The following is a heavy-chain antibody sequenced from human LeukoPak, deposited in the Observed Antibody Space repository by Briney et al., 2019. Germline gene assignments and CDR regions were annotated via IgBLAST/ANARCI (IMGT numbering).Heavy chain of an antibody. J-gene: IGHJ4*02. CDR3: ARDAQQLVLPLY. V-gene: IGHV3-48*01. CDR1: GFTFSSYG. Sequence: PGGSLRLTCAASGFTFSSYGFNWVRQAPGKGLEWLSYISATGGTIYFADSVRGRFTISRDNSKNTLYLQMNSLRAEDTAVYYCARDAQQLVLPLYWGQGTLVTVSS. CDR2: ISATGGTI. D-gene: IGHD6-13*01.